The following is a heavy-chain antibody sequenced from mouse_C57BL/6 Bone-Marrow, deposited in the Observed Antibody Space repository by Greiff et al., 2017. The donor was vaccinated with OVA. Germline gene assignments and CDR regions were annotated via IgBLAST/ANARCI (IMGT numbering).Heavy chain of an antibody. CDR2: IYPGDGDT. V-gene: IGHV1-82*01. J-gene: IGHJ3*01. CDR3: ARPIYDGYWFAY. CDR1: GYAFSSSW. D-gene: IGHD2-3*01. Sequence: VQLQQSGPELVKPGASVKISCKASGYAFSSSWMNWVKQRPGQGLEWIGRIYPGDGDTNYNGKFKGKATLTADKSSSTAYMQLSSLTSEDSAVYFCARPIYDGYWFAYWGQGTLVTVSA.